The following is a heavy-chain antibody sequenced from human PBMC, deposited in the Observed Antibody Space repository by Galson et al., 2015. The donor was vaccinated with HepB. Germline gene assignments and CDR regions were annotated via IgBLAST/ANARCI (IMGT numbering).Heavy chain of an antibody. D-gene: IGHD6-13*01. CDR2: TYYRSKWYF. CDR3: ARLDPGGDSWLLNYFDY. Sequence: CAISGDSVSSKSAIWNWIRQSPSRGLEWLGRTYYRSKWYFHYADSVRGRITINPDTSKNQFSLQLNSVTPEDTAMYYRARLDPGGDSWLLNYFDYWGQGTLVTVSP. CDR1: GDSVSSKSAI. J-gene: IGHJ4*02. V-gene: IGHV6-1*01.